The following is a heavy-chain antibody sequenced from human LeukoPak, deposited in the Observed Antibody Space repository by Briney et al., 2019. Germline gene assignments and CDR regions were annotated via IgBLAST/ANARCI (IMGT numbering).Heavy chain of an antibody. D-gene: IGHD1-26*01. CDR3: ARDLGSRRMGCFDY. V-gene: IGHV3-7*01. CDR1: GFTFSSYW. CDR2: IKQGGSEK. Sequence: GGSLRLSCAASGFTFSSYWMSWLRQAPGKGLEWVANIKQGGSEKYYVDSVKGRFTISRDNAKNSLYLQMNSLRAEDTDVYYCARDLGSRRMGCFDYWGQGTLVTVSS. J-gene: IGHJ4*02.